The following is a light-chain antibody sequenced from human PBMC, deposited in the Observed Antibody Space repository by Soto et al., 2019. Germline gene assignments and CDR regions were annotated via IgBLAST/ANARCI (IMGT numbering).Light chain of an antibody. CDR3: QQYNSWSPIT. CDR1: QSVSSSY. J-gene: IGKJ5*01. V-gene: IGKV3-20*01. Sequence: EIVLTQSPGTLSLSPGERATLSCRASQSVSSSYLAWYQQKPGQAPRLLIYGASSRATGIPDRFSGGGSGTNFTLIISRLDPEDFAVYYCQQYNSWSPITFGQGTRLEL. CDR2: GAS.